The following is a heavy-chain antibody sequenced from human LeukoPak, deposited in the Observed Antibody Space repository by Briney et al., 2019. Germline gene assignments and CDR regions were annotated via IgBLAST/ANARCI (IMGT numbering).Heavy chain of an antibody. CDR1: GDSVSSNSVT. V-gene: IGHV6-1*01. CDR2: TYYRSKWYN. Sequence: SQTLSLTCAISGDSVSSNSVTWNWIRQSPSRGLEWLGRTYYRSKWYNDYAVSVKSRITINPDTSKNQFSLQLNSVTPEDTAVYYCAVEYSSSNGMDVWGQGTTVTVSS. D-gene: IGHD6-6*01. CDR3: AVEYSSSNGMDV. J-gene: IGHJ6*02.